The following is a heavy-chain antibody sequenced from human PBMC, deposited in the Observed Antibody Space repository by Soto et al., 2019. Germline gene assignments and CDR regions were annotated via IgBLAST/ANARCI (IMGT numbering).Heavy chain of an antibody. CDR1: GGSISSYY. Sequence: SETLSLTCTVSGGSISSYYWSWIRQPPGKGLEWIGYIYYSGSTNYNPSLKSRVTISVDTSKNQFSLKLSSVTAADTAVYYCARVPTTVVSPVNWFDPWGQGTLVTLSS. CDR2: IYYSGST. J-gene: IGHJ5*02. V-gene: IGHV4-59*01. CDR3: ARVPTTVVSPVNWFDP. D-gene: IGHD4-17*01.